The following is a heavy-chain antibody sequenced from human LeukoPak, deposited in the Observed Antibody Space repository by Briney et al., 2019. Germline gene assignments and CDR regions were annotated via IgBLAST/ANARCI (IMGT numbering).Heavy chain of an antibody. Sequence: SETLSLTCTVSGGSISGTYYWSWIRQPPGKGLEWIGYIYYSGSTNYNPSLKSRVTISVDTSKNQFSLKLSSVTAADTAVYYCAGYDSRGPDDYWGRGPLVTVPS. J-gene: IGHJ4*02. CDR3: AGYDSRGPDDY. CDR2: IYYSGST. CDR1: GGSISGTYY. V-gene: IGHV4-61*01. D-gene: IGHD3-22*01.